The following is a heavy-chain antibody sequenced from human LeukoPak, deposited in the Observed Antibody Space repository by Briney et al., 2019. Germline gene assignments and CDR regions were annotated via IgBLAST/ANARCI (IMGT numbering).Heavy chain of an antibody. Sequence: GGSLRLPCAASGLTFSTFGMTWVRQAPGKGLEWVSAISGSAVITFYADSVKGRFTISRDNSKNTLYLQMNSLRAEDTALYYCAKSRLSGINDAFDIWGQGTMVTVSS. CDR3: AKSRLSGINDAFDI. J-gene: IGHJ3*02. D-gene: IGHD3-3*01. V-gene: IGHV3-23*01. CDR2: ISGSAVIT. CDR1: GLTFSTFG.